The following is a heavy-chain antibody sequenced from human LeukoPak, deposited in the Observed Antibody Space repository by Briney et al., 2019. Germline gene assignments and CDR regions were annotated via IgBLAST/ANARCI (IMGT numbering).Heavy chain of an antibody. D-gene: IGHD6-6*01. CDR2: IYYSGST. J-gene: IGHJ4*02. Sequence: SETLSLTCTVSGGSISSYYWSWIRQPPGKGLEWIGYIYYSGSTNYNPSLKSRVTISVDTSKNQFSLKLSSVTAADTAVYYCARHSSSSYFDYWGRGTLVTVSS. CDR3: ARHSSSSYFDY. V-gene: IGHV4-59*08. CDR1: GGSISSYY.